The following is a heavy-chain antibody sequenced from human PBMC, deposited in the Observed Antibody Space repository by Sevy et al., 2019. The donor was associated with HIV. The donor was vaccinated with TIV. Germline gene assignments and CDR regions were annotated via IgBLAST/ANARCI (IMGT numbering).Heavy chain of an antibody. D-gene: IGHD6-6*01. CDR3: ARGIEYSSSLVGVFSCFDP. CDR2: IIPIFGTA. V-gene: IGHV1-69*13. Sequence: ASVKVSCKASGGTFSSYAISWVRQAPGQGLEWMGGIIPIFGTANYAQKFQGRVTITADESTSTAYMELSSLRSEDTAVYYCARGIEYSSSLVGVFSCFDPWGQGTLVTVSS. J-gene: IGHJ5*02. CDR1: GGTFSSYA.